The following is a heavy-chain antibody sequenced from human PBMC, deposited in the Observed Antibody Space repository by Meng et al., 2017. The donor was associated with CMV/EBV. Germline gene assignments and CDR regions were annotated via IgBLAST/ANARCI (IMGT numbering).Heavy chain of an antibody. CDR1: GFTFSDYY. J-gene: IGHJ6*02. D-gene: IGHD2-2*01. V-gene: IGHV3-11*01. Sequence: GESLKISCAASGFTFSDYYMSWIRQAPGKGLEWVSYISSSGSTIYYADSVKGRFTISRDNAKNSLYLQMSSLRAEDTAVYYCARDQNIVVVPAAPRVHYYYYGMDVWGQGTTVTVSS. CDR3: ARDQNIVVVPAAPRVHYYYYGMDV. CDR2: ISSSGSTI.